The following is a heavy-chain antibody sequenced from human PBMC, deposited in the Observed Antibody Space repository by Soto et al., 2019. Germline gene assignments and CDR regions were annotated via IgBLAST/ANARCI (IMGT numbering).Heavy chain of an antibody. D-gene: IGHD5-12*01. J-gene: IGHJ6*02. CDR3: ARGGGGYSGYDPFSRYYYGMDV. CDR2: ISAYNGNT. V-gene: IGHV1-18*04. Sequence: VQLVQSGAEVKKPGASVKVSCKASGYTFTSYGISWVRQAPGQGLEWMGWISAYNGNTNYAQKLQGRVTMTTDTTTSTAYRELRSLRSDDTAVYYCARGGGGYSGYDPFSRYYYGMDVWGPGTTVTFSS. CDR1: GYTFTSYG.